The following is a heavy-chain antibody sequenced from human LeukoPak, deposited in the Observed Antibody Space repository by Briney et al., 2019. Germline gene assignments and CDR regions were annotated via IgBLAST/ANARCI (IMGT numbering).Heavy chain of an antibody. D-gene: IGHD1-26*01. V-gene: IGHV4-59*01. CDR1: CASTSSDY. CDR2: IYYSGST. Sequence: SETLSLTCTVSCASTSSDYWSWIRQPPGKGLEWIAHIYYSGSTNYNPSLKSRVTISLDTSKNQFSLKLSSVTAADTAVYYCARDVGATTSYFDYWGQGTLVTVSS. J-gene: IGHJ4*02. CDR3: ARDVGATTSYFDY.